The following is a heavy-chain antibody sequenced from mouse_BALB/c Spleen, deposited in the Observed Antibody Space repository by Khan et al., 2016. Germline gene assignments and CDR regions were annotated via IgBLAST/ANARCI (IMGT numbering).Heavy chain of an antibody. CDR1: GLNIKDTY. V-gene: IGHV14-3*02. CDR3: ARRARK. CDR2: IDPPNGTT. Sequence: VQLKESGAELVKSGATVKLSCTASGLNIKDTYIHWLKQWPEQGLEGIGRIDPPNGTTKYDPKFQGKATITADTSYNPVYLQFSCLTTEVTAVCYRARRARKWGQGTTLTVSS. D-gene: IGHD3-3*01. J-gene: IGHJ2*01.